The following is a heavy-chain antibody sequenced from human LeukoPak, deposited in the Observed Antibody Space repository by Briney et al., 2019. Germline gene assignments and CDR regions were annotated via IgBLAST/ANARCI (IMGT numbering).Heavy chain of an antibody. J-gene: IGHJ6*02. Sequence: GGSLRLTCAASGFMLNTNAMSWVRQAPGKGLEWVASSSGSDRTYYAESVKGRFTISRDNSRGTLYLQMNSRRADDTAIYYCAKDRGRDYFNTVEVWGQGTTVTVSS. CDR2: SSGSDRT. CDR3: AKDRGRDYFNTVEV. V-gene: IGHV3-23*01. D-gene: IGHD2/OR15-2a*01. CDR1: GFMLNTNA.